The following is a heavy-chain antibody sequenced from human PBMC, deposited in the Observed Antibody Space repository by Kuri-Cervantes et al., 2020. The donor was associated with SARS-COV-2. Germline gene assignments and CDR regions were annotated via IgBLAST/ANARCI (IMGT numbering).Heavy chain of an antibody. Sequence: GESLKISCAASGFTFSGHWIHWVRQAPGKGLVWVSRINSDGSSTSYADSVKGRFTISRDNAKNTLYLQMNSLRAEDTAVYYCARDLYYDSSGFDYWGQGTLVTVSS. V-gene: IGHV3-74*01. CDR2: INSDGSST. D-gene: IGHD3-22*01. CDR3: ARDLYYDSSGFDY. J-gene: IGHJ4*02. CDR1: GFTFSGHW.